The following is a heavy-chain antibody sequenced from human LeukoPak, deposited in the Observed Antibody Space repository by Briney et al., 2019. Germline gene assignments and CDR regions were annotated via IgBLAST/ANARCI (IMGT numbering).Heavy chain of an antibody. CDR2: IWYDGSNK. D-gene: IGHD6-13*01. CDR3: ARDRDSSSWFPHFDY. CDR1: GFTFSSYG. V-gene: IGHV3-33*01. J-gene: IGHJ4*02. Sequence: GGSLRLSCAVSGFTFSSYGMHWVRQAPGKGLEWVAVIWYDGSNKYYADSVKGRFTISRDNSKNTLYLQMNSLRAEDTAVYYCARDRDSSSWFPHFDYWGQGTLVTVSS.